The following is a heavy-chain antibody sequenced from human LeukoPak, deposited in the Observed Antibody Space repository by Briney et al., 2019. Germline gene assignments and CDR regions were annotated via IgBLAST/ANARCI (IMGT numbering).Heavy chain of an antibody. J-gene: IGHJ4*02. V-gene: IGHV1-8*01. D-gene: IGHD3-3*01. CDR2: MNPNSGNT. CDR1: GYTFTSYD. Sequence: ASVKVSCKASGYTFTSYDINWVRQATGQGLEWMGWMNPNSGNTGYAQKFQGRVTMTRNTSISIAYMELSSLRSEDTAVYYCARETNYYDFWSGYSEKRFDYWGQGTLVTVSS. CDR3: ARETNYYDFWSGYSEKRFDY.